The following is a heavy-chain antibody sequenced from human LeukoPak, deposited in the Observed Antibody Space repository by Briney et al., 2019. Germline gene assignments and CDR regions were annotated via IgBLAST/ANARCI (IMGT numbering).Heavy chain of an antibody. CDR1: GYTFTSYG. J-gene: IGHJ6*02. CDR2: ISAYNGNT. V-gene: IGHV1-18*01. Sequence: ASVKVSCKASGYTFTSYGISWVRQAPGQGLEWMGWISAYNGNTNYAQKLQGRVTMTTDTSTSTAYMELRSLRSDDTAVYYCARDSRGSGRNYYYGMDVWGQGTTATVSS. CDR3: ARDSRGSGRNYYYGMDV. D-gene: IGHD3-10*01.